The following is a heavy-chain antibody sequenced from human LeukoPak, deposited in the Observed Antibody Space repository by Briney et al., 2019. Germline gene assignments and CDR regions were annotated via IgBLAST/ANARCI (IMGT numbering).Heavy chain of an antibody. D-gene: IGHD6-6*01. CDR3: ARVLAARPLGPFDY. Sequence: ASVKVSCKASGYTFTSYGISWVRQAPGQGLEWMGWISAYNGNTNYAQKLQGRVTMTTDTSTSTAYMELRSLRSDDTAVYYCARVLAARPLGPFDYWGQGTQVTVSS. CDR2: ISAYNGNT. J-gene: IGHJ4*02. CDR1: GYTFTSYG. V-gene: IGHV1-18*01.